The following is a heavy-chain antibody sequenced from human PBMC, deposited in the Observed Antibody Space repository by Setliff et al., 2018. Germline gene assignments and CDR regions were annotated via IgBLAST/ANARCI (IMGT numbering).Heavy chain of an antibody. CDR3: AKDFYGMDV. CDR1: GFTFSRFS. V-gene: IGHV3-33*06. J-gene: IGHJ6*02. CDR2: IWYDGSNK. Sequence: PGGSLRLSCAASGFTFSRFSLHWVRQAPGKGLEWVAVIWYDGSNKYYADSVKGRFTISRDNSKSTLYLQMNSLRAEDTAVYYCAKDFYGMDVWGQGTTVTVSS.